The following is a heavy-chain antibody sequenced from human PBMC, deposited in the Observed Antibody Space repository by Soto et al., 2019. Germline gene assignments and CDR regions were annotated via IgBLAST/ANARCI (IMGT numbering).Heavy chain of an antibody. J-gene: IGHJ5*02. CDR3: ARGMGTRGFDP. CDR1: GYTFTSYD. CDR2: MNPNSGNA. Sequence: QVQLVQSGAEVKKPGASVKVSCKASGYTFTSYDINWVRQSTGQGLEWMGWMNPNSGNAGYSQRFQGRVTMTRNTAITTAYLELASLRSEATAVYYCARGMGTRGFDPWGQGTLVTVSS. D-gene: IGHD7-27*01. V-gene: IGHV1-8*01.